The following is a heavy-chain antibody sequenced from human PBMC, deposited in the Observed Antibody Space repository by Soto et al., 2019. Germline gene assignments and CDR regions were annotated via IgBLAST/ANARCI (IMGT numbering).Heavy chain of an antibody. V-gene: IGHV1-69*01. CDR1: GGTFSSYA. CDR3: ARGTPVVTNSDNWFDP. Sequence: QVQLVQSGAEVKKPGSSVKVSCKASGGTFSSYAISWVRQAPGQGLEWMGGIIPIFGTSNYAQKFQGRVTITADESTSTAYMELSSLRSEDTAVYYCARGTPVVTNSDNWFDPWGQGTLVTVSS. J-gene: IGHJ5*02. D-gene: IGHD2-15*01. CDR2: IIPIFGTS.